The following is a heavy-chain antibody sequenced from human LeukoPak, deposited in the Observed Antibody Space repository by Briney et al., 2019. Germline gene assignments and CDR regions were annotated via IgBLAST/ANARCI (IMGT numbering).Heavy chain of an antibody. V-gene: IGHV3-48*04. CDR3: ARSGYSYDLY. CDR2: ISSSYNTI. J-gene: IGHJ4*02. D-gene: IGHD5-18*01. CDR1: GFTFSSHN. Sequence: GGSLRLSCVASGFTFSSHNMSWVRQAPGKGLEWVSYISSSYNTIYYRDSVQGRFIISRDNAKNSLYLQMNSLRAEDTAVYYCARSGYSYDLYWGQGTLVTVSS.